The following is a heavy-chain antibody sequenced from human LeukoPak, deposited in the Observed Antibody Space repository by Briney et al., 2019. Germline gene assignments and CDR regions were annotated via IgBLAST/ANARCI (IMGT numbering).Heavy chain of an antibody. CDR1: GGSISSYY. Sequence: PSETLSLTCTVSGGSISSYYWSWIRQPPGKGLEWIGYIYYSGSTNYNPSLKSRVTISVDTSKNQFSLELSSVTAADTAVYYCAREQSIVGALGYWGQGTLVTVSS. D-gene: IGHD1-26*01. J-gene: IGHJ4*02. CDR2: IYYSGST. V-gene: IGHV4-59*01. CDR3: AREQSIVGALGY.